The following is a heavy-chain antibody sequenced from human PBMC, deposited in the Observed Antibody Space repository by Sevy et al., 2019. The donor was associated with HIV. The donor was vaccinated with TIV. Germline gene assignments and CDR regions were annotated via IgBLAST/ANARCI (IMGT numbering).Heavy chain of an antibody. CDR1: GYSISSGYY. D-gene: IGHD6-13*01. CDR2: IYHSGST. CDR3: ARAEAGGYSSSWYTTYSYNWFDP. J-gene: IGHJ5*02. Sequence: SETLSLTCAVSGYSISSGYYWGWIRQPPGKGLEWIGSIYHSGSTYYNPSLKSRVTISVDTSKNQFSLKLSSVTAADTAVYYCARAEAGGYSSSWYTTYSYNWFDPWGQGTLVTVSS. V-gene: IGHV4-38-2*01.